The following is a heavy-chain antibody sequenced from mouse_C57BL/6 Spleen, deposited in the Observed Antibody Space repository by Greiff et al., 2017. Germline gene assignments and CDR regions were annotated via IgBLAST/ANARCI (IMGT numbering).Heavy chain of an antibody. CDR1: GYTFTSYW. Sequence: QVQLQQPGAELVKPGASVKMSCKASGYTFTSYWITWVKQRPGQGLEWIGDIYPGSGSTNYNEKFKSKATLTVDTSSSTAYMQLSSLTSEDSAVYYCAREWDGYAMDYWCQGTSVTVSS. V-gene: IGHV1-55*01. J-gene: IGHJ4*01. CDR2: IYPGSGST. CDR3: AREWDGYAMDY. D-gene: IGHD4-1*01.